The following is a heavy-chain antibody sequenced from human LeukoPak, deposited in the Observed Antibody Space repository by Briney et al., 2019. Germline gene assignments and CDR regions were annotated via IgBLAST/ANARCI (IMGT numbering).Heavy chain of an antibody. D-gene: IGHD4-23*01. CDR1: GYTFTSYG. Sequence: ASVKVSCKASGYTFTSYGISWVRQAPGQGLEWMGWISAYNGNTNYAQKLQGRVTITRDTSASTAYMELSSLRSEDTAVYYCARDSRWYGMDVWGQGTTVTVSS. J-gene: IGHJ6*02. CDR3: ARDSRWYGMDV. CDR2: ISAYNGNT. V-gene: IGHV1-18*01.